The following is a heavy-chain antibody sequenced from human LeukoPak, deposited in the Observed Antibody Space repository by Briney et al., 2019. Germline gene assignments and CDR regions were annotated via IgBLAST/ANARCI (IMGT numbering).Heavy chain of an antibody. CDR1: GYTFTSYG. V-gene: IGHV1-18*01. CDR3: ARDNSVGDIAWWFDP. J-gene: IGHJ5*02. CDR2: ISAYNGNT. Sequence: ASVKVSCKASGYTFTSYGISWVRQAPGQGLEWMGWISAYNGNTNYAQKLQGRVTMTTDTSTSTAYMELRSLRSDDTAVYYCARDNSVGDIAWWFDPWGQGTLVTVSS. D-gene: IGHD3-16*02.